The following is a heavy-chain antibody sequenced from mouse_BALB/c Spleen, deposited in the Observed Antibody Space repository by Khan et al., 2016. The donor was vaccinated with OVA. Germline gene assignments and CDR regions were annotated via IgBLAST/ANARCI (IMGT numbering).Heavy chain of an antibody. V-gene: IGHV1S41*01. Sequence: DLVKPGASVKLSCKASGYTFTSYWINWIKQMPGQGLEWVGQISPGSGSAYYNEVFKGKATLTIDTSSTTAYIQLSSLSSEDSAVYFCARSNYYGRSLYAMDYWGQGTSVTVSS. CDR1: GYTFTSYW. D-gene: IGHD1-1*01. CDR2: ISPGSGSA. J-gene: IGHJ4*01. CDR3: ARSNYYGRSLYAMDY.